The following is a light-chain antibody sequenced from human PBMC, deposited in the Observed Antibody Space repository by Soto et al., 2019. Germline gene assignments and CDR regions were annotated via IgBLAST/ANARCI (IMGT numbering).Light chain of an antibody. Sequence: IQLTQFPSSLSASIGDRVTITCLASQGIRNYLAWYQQKPGKAPIILIYDSSTLLSGVPSRFGGSGSGTDFTLTISSLQPEDYATYYCQQRNSYPVTFGQGTRLEIK. V-gene: IGKV1-9*01. CDR2: DSS. CDR1: QGIRNY. J-gene: IGKJ5*01. CDR3: QQRNSYPVT.